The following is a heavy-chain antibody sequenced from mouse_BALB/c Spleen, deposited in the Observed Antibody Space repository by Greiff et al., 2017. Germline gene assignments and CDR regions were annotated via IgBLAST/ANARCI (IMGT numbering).Heavy chain of an antibody. CDR2: ISYSGST. CDR3: ARGADYYGSSRYYFDY. D-gene: IGHD1-1*01. CDR1: GYSITSDYA. V-gene: IGHV3-2*02. Sequence: ESGPGLVKPSQSLSLTCTVTGYSITSDYAWNWIRQFPGNKLEWMGYISYSGSTSYNPSLKSRISITRDTSKNQFFLQLNSVTTEDTATYYCARGADYYGSSRYYFDYWGQGTTLTVSS. J-gene: IGHJ2*01.